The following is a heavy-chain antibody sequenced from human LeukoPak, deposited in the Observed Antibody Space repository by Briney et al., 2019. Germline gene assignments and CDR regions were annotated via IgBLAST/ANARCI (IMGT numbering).Heavy chain of an antibody. CDR1: GGSISSYY. V-gene: IGHV4-59*01. Sequence: SETLSLTCTVSGGSISSYYWSWIRQPPGKGLEWIGYIYYSGSTNYNPSLKSRVTISVDTSKNQFSLKLSSVTAADTAVYYCARRNYYGSGSYYKNAFDIWGQGTMVTVSS. CDR2: IYYSGST. J-gene: IGHJ3*02. D-gene: IGHD3-10*01. CDR3: ARRNYYGSGSYYKNAFDI.